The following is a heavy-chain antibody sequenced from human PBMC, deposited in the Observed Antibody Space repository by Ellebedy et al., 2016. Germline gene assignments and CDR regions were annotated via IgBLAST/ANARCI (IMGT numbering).Heavy chain of an antibody. J-gene: IGHJ4*02. CDR3: ARDAGIAVAGTFDY. Sequence: ASVKVSXKASGYTFTSYGISWVRQAPGQGLEWMGWISAYNGNTNYAQKLQGRVTMTTDTSTSTAYMELRSLRSDDTAVYYCARDAGIAVAGTFDYWGQGTLVTVSS. CDR2: ISAYNGNT. V-gene: IGHV1-18*01. CDR1: GYTFTSYG. D-gene: IGHD6-19*01.